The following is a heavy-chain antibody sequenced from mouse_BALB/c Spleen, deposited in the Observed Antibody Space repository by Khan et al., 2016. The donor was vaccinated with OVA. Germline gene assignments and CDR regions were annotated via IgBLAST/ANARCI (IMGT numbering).Heavy chain of an antibody. J-gene: IGHJ3*01. Sequence: VQLQESGGDLMKPGASVKISCKATGYTFSSYWIEWVKQRPGHGLEWIGQIFPGSVSPTYNEKFKGKATFTADTSSNTAYMELSSLTSEDPAVSDCARGGYGWFAYWGQGTLVTVSA. CDR1: GYTFSSYW. CDR3: ARGGYGWFAY. V-gene: IGHV1-9*01. D-gene: IGHD2-2*01. CDR2: IFPGSVSP.